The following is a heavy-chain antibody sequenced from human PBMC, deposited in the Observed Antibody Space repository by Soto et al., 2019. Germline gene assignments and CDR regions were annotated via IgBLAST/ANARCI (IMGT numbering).Heavy chain of an antibody. CDR2: ICKSDYT. V-gene: IGHV3-21*03. CDR3: TTEDYGDSQLDY. Sequence: GGSVRLSCTVSVFAFKNYGINWVREAPGKGVVGGASICKSDYTYYSDSVKGRFAISRDNAKSSVSLQMNTLRVEDTAVYYCTTEDYGDSQLDYWGQGTLVTVSS. D-gene: IGHD4-17*01. J-gene: IGHJ4*01. CDR1: VFAFKNYG.